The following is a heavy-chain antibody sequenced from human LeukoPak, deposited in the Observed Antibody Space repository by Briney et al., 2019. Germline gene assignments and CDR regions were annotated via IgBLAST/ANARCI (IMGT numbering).Heavy chain of an antibody. CDR2: INPNSGCT. CDR1: GYTFTGYY. Sequence: ASVKVSCKASGYTFTGYYMHWVRQAPGQGLEWMGWINPNSGCTNYAQKFQGRVTMTRDTSISTAYMELSRLRSDDTAVYYCARDLGTVTTNYFDYWGQGTLVTVSS. CDR3: ARDLGTVTTNYFDY. V-gene: IGHV1-2*02. J-gene: IGHJ4*02. D-gene: IGHD4-11*01.